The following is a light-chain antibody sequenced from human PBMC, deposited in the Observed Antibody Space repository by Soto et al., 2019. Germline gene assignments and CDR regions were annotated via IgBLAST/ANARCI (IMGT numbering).Light chain of an antibody. Sequence: EIVLTQSPGTLSLSPGERATLSCRASQSVSSSYLAWYQQKPGQAPRLLIYGASSRATGIPDRFSGSGSGTDFTITISRLEPEEFAVYYCQQYDSSPVTFGQGTKVEIK. CDR1: QSVSSSY. V-gene: IGKV3-20*01. CDR2: GAS. J-gene: IGKJ1*01. CDR3: QQYDSSPVT.